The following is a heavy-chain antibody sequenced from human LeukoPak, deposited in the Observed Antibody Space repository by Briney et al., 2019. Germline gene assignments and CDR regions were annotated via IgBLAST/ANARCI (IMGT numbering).Heavy chain of an antibody. J-gene: IGHJ6*03. Sequence: GGSLRLSCVASGFTFSSYAMHWVRQAPGKGLEYVSAISSNGGSTYYANSVKGRFTISRDNSKNTLYLQMGSLRAEDMAVYYCARDTRITMVRGGYYYMDVWGKGTTVTVSS. CDR2: ISSNGGST. D-gene: IGHD3-10*01. V-gene: IGHV3-64*01. CDR3: ARDTRITMVRGGYYYMDV. CDR1: GFTFSSYA.